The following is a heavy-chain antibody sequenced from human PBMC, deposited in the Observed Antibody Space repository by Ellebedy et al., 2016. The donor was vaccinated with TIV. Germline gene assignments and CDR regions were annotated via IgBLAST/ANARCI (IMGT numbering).Heavy chain of an antibody. Sequence: ASVKVSCKASGYTFTGHYMHWVRQTPGQGLEWMGWIDPDSGGTNYAQKFQGRVSVTTDTSTSTAYLELRNLNSDDTAVYYCARDMVQGMVARYLWFDYWGQGTLVTVSS. V-gene: IGHV1-2*02. D-gene: IGHD1-26*01. J-gene: IGHJ4*02. CDR2: IDPDSGGT. CDR3: ARDMVQGMVARYLWFDY. CDR1: GYTFTGHY.